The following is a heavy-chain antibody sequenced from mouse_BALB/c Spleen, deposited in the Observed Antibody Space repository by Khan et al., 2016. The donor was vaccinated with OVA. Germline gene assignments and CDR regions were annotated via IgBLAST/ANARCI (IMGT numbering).Heavy chain of an antibody. CDR2: INPSNGYT. CDR3: VRDGAYHRSDGWFAY. D-gene: IGHD2-14*01. J-gene: IGHJ3*01. CDR1: GYTFTSYT. V-gene: IGHV1-4*01. Sequence: QVQLKQSGAELARPGASVKMSCKASGYTFTSYTIHWIKKRPGQGLEWIGYINPSNGYTNYNQKFKAKATLTTDKSSTTAYLQLSSLTSDDSAVYNCVRDGAYHRSDGWFAYWGQGTLVTVSA.